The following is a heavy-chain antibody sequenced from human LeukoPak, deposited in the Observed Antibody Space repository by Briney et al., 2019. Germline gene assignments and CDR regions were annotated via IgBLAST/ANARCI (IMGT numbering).Heavy chain of an antibody. CDR1: GFTFSSYS. CDR2: ISGSGGST. CDR3: AKEFMTAFDI. J-gene: IGHJ3*02. Sequence: GGSLRLSCAASGFTFSSYSISWVRQAPGKGLEWVSVISGSGGSTYYADSVKGRFTISRDNSKNTLYLQMTSLRAEDTAVYYCAKEFMTAFDIWGQGTMVTVSS. V-gene: IGHV3-23*01.